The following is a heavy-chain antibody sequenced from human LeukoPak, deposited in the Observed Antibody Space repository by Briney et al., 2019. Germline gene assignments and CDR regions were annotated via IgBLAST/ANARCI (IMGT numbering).Heavy chain of an antibody. V-gene: IGHV3-74*01. D-gene: IGHD4-17*01. J-gene: IGHJ4*02. CDR1: GFTFSSYW. Sequence: RGSLRLSCAASGFTFSSYWMHWVRQAPGKGLVWVSRINSDGSSTSYADSVKGRFTISRDNAKNTLYLQMNSLRAEDTAVYYCAPVGGYGDDGYFDYWGQGTLVTVSS. CDR3: APVGGYGDDGYFDY. CDR2: INSDGSST.